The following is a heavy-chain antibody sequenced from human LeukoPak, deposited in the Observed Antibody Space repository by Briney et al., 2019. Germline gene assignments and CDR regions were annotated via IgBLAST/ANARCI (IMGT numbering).Heavy chain of an antibody. D-gene: IGHD6-13*01. Sequence: PGGSLRLSCAASGFTFSSYAMYWVRQAPGKGLEYVSAISSNGGSTYYANSVKGRFTISRDNSKNTLYLQMGSLRAEDMAVYYCAKDPGWAAAGTSVGYWGQGTLVTVSS. CDR2: ISSNGGST. J-gene: IGHJ4*02. CDR1: GFTFSSYA. CDR3: AKDPGWAAAGTSVGY. V-gene: IGHV3-64*01.